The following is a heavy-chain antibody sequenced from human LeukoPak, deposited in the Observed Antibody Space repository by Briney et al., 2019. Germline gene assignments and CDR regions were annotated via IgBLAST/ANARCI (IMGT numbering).Heavy chain of an antibody. CDR1: GGSISSYY. CDR3: ARGQGSGSYYSVDY. Sequence: PSETLSLTCTVSGGSISSYYWSWIRQPPGKGLEWIGYIYYSGSTNYNPSLKSRVTISVDTSKNQFSLKLSSVTAADTAVYYCARGQGSGSYYSVDYWGQGTLVSVSS. V-gene: IGHV4-59*01. D-gene: IGHD3-10*01. J-gene: IGHJ4*02. CDR2: IYYSGST.